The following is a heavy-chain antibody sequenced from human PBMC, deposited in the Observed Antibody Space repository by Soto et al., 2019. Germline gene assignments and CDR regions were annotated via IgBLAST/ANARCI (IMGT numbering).Heavy chain of an antibody. Sequence: QVQLVQSGAEVKKPGSSVKVSCKASGGTFNTYTISWVRQAPGQGLEWMGRIIPILGIAKYAQKFQGRVTITADKSTSTAYMELSTLRSEATAVFYCARVIAVAGTTSDVFAIWGQGTRVTVSS. J-gene: IGHJ3*02. V-gene: IGHV1-69*02. CDR2: IIPILGIA. CDR3: ARVIAVAGTTSDVFAI. CDR1: GGTFNTYT. D-gene: IGHD6-19*01.